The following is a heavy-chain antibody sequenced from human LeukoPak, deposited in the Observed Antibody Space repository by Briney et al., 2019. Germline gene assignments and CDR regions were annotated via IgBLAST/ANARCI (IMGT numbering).Heavy chain of an antibody. CDR3: ARFPLGVVAASYYVDV. Sequence: ASVKVSCKASGFTFTDYHMHWVRQAPGQGLEWVGWINLNSGGTNYAQKSQGRVTMTRDTSISTAYMELTRLRSDDTAVYYCARFPLGVVAASYYVDVWGKGTTVTVS. CDR1: GFTFTDYH. V-gene: IGHV1-2*02. CDR2: INLNSGGT. J-gene: IGHJ6*03. D-gene: IGHD2-15*01.